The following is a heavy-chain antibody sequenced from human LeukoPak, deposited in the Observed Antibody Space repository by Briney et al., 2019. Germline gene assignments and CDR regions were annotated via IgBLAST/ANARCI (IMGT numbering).Heavy chain of an antibody. CDR2: IYYSGST. V-gene: IGHV4-39*01. CDR3: ARLRVVVAATLIDY. CDR1: GGSISSSSYY. D-gene: IGHD2-15*01. Sequence: SETLSLTCTVSGGSISSSSYYWGWIRQSPGKGLEWIGTIYYSGSTYYNPSLKSRVIISVDTSKNQFSLKLSSVTAADTAVYYCARLRVVVAATLIDYWGQGTLVTVSS. J-gene: IGHJ4*02.